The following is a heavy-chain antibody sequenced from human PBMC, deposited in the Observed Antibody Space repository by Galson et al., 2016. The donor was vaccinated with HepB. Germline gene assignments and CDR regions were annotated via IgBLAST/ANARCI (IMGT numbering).Heavy chain of an antibody. CDR3: ASRRYTGRGGYSSSWLREY. J-gene: IGHJ4*02. D-gene: IGHD6-13*01. Sequence: SLRLSCAASGFTFTTYWMNWVRQAPGKGLEWVANINQHGDEKYYVDSVKGRFTISRDNAKNSLYLQMNSLRAEDTAVYYCASRRYTGRGGYSSSWLREYWGQGTLVTVSS. CDR1: GFTFTTYW. CDR2: INQHGDEK. V-gene: IGHV3-7*03.